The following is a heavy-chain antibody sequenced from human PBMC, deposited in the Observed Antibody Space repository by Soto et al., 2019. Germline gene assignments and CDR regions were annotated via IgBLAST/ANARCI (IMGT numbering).Heavy chain of an antibody. V-gene: IGHV4-30-4*01. CDR3: AVYVLRYFDWLLVPHYFDY. J-gene: IGHJ4*02. Sequence: SETLSLTCTVSGGSISSGDYYWSWIRQPPGKGLEWIGYIYYSGSTYYNPSLKSRVTISVDTSKNQFSLKLSSVTAADTAVYYCAVYVLRYFDWLLVPHYFDYWGQGTLVTVSS. CDR2: IYYSGST. CDR1: GGSISSGDYY. D-gene: IGHD3-9*01.